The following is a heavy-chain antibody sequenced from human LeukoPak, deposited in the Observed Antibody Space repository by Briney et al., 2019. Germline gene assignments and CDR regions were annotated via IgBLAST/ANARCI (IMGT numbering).Heavy chain of an antibody. J-gene: IGHJ5*02. CDR3: ARDGGPNNYWFDL. CDR2: TNRRGTT. V-gene: IGHV4-34*01. Sequence: PSDTLSLTCAVCGGSFSDYYWLWIRQPPGKGLQWIGETNRRGTTNYNPSLKSRVTISVDTSNNQFSLKLRSVTAADTAVYYCARDGGPNNYWFDLWGQGTLVTVSS. CDR1: GGSFSDYY. D-gene: IGHD4-23*01.